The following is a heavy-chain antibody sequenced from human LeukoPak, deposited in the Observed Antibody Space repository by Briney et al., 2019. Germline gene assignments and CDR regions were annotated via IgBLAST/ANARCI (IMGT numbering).Heavy chain of an antibody. V-gene: IGHV3-33*01. CDR2: IWAGGTIA. CDR3: ASLSNPYSKSWDLDY. J-gene: IGHJ4*02. D-gene: IGHD6-13*01. CDR1: GFSFQSHG. Sequence: QPGGSLRLSCAASGFSFQSHGMHWVRQAPGKGLDWVAVIWAGGTIAYHAESVRGRFTISRDNYRNILYLQMNSLRAEDTAVYYCASLSNPYSKSWDLDYWGLGTLVTVSS.